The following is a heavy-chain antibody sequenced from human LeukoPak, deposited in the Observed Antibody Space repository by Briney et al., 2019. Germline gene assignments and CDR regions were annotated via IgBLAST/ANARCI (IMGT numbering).Heavy chain of an antibody. D-gene: IGHD2-15*01. V-gene: IGHV1-69*13. CDR3: AVHVCSGGSCYSEDYGMDV. CDR1: GGTFSSYA. CDR2: IIPIFGTA. J-gene: IGHJ6*04. Sequence: SVKVSCKASGGTFSSYAISWVRQAPGQGLEWMGGIIPIFGTANYAQKFQGRVTITADESTSTAYIELSSLRSEDTAVYYCAVHVCSGGSCYSEDYGMDVWGKGTTVTVSS.